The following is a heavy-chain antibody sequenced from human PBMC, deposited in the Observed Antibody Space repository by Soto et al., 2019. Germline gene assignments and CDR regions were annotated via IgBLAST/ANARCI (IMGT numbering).Heavy chain of an antibody. CDR1: GFTFSNAW. Sequence: ASGFTFSNAWMSWVRQAPGKGLEWVGRIKSKTDGGTTDYAAPVKGRFTISRDDSKNTLYLQMNSLKTEDTAVYYCTTGETGYSYGSFDYWGQGTLVTVSS. V-gene: IGHV3-15*01. D-gene: IGHD5-18*01. CDR3: TTGETGYSYGSFDY. CDR2: IKSKTDGGTT. J-gene: IGHJ4*02.